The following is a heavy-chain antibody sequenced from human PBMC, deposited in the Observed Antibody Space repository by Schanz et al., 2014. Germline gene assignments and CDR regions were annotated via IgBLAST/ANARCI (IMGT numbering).Heavy chain of an antibody. CDR1: GFDFSSYS. D-gene: IGHD2-21*01. CDR2: IATSSSTR. J-gene: IGHJ5*02. CDR3: ARDVEGYDGGGGGFDP. V-gene: IGHV3-48*01. Sequence: EVRLVESGGGLVQPGGSLRLSCEASGFDFSSYSMNWVRQVPGKGLEWLSYIATSSSTRHYADSVKGRVTISRDNAKNSVSLQMRRLRVEDTAVYYCARDVEGYDGGGGGFDPWGQGTLVTVSS.